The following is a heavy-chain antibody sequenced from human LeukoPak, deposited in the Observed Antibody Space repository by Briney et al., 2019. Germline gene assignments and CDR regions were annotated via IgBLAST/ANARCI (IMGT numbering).Heavy chain of an antibody. J-gene: IGHJ4*02. V-gene: IGHV3-23*01. CDR3: AKDGDYYGSGSSDY. D-gene: IGHD3-10*01. CDR1: GFTFNSYA. Sequence: PGGSLRLSCAASGFTFNSYAMSWVRQAPGKGLEWVSTISGSGSSTYYADSVKGRFTISRDNSKNTLCLQMNSLRAKDTAVYYCAKDGDYYGSGSSDYWGQGTLVTVSS. CDR2: ISGSGSST.